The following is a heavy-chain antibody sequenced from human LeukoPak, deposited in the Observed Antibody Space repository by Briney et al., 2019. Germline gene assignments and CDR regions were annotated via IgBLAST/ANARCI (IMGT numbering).Heavy chain of an antibody. J-gene: IGHJ6*04. CDR1: GYTFTSYG. Sequence: ASVKVSCKASGYTFTSYGISWGRQAPGQGLEWTGWISAYNGNTNYAQKLQGRVTMTTDTSTSTAYMELRSLRSDDTAVYYCARAGYCSSTSCYPYYYYYYGMDVWGKGTTVTVSS. CDR3: ARAGYCSSTSCYPYYYYYYGMDV. CDR2: ISAYNGNT. V-gene: IGHV1-18*04. D-gene: IGHD2-2*01.